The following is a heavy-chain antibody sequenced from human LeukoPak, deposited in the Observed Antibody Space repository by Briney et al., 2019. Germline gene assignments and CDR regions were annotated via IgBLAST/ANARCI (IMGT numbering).Heavy chain of an antibody. CDR1: GFTLTSYN. D-gene: IGHD3-22*01. J-gene: IGHJ5*02. CDR3: ARSITMIVDWFDP. V-gene: IGHV3-21*01. Sequence: PGGSLRLSCAASGFTLTSYNMNWVRQAPGKGLEWVSSITSSSDYIYYADSVKGRLTVSRDNAKNSLYLLMNSLRAEDTAVYYCARSITMIVDWFDPWGQGTLVTVSS. CDR2: ITSSSDYI.